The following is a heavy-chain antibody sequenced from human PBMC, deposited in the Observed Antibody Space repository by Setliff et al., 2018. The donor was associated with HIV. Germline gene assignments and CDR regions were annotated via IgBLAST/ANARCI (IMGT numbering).Heavy chain of an antibody. CDR2: IWYDGSNK. V-gene: IGHV3-33*01. J-gene: IGHJ3*02. CDR1: GFTFSSYG. Sequence: PGGSLRLSCPASGFTFSSYGMHWVRQAPGKGLEWVAVIWYDGSNKYYADSVKGRFTVSRDNSKNTVYLQMNSLRDEGRAVYYCARESSTVRGVIDIWGQGTMVTVSS. CDR3: ARESSTVRGVIDI. D-gene: IGHD3-10*01.